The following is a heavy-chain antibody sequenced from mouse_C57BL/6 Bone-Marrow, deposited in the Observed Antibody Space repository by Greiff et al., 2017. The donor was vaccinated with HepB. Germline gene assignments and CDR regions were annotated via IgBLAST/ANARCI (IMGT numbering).Heavy chain of an antibody. CDR2: SRNKANDYTT. CDR1: GFTFSDFY. J-gene: IGHJ4*01. D-gene: IGHD1-1*01. CDR3: ARDPVIYAMDY. V-gene: IGHV7-1*01. Sequence: EVQLVESGGGLVQSGRSLRLSCATSGFTFSDFYMEWVRQAPGKGLEWIAASRNKANDYTTEYSASVKGRFIVSRDTSQSILYLQMNALRAEDTAIYYCARDPVIYAMDYWGQGTSVTVSS.